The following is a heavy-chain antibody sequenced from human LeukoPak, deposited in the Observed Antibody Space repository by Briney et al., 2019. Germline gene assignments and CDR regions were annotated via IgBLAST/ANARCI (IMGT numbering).Heavy chain of an antibody. V-gene: IGHV1-69*01. J-gene: IGHJ2*01. Sequence: GASVKVSCKASGGTFSSYAISWVRQAPGQGLEWMGGIIPIFGTANYAQKFQGRVTITADESTSTAYMELSSLRSEDTAVYYCARASIVGAWPYWYFDLWGRGTLVTVSS. CDR3: ARASIVGAWPYWYFDL. CDR1: GGTFSSYA. CDR2: IIPIFGTA. D-gene: IGHD1-26*01.